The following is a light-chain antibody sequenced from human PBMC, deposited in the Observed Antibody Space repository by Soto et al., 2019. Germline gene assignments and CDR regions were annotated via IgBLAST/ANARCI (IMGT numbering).Light chain of an antibody. CDR1: QSVSTSY. CDR2: GAS. CDR3: QQYGSVPLT. J-gene: IGKJ4*01. Sequence: EIVLTQSPGTLSLSPGERATLSCRASQSVSTSYLAWYQQKPRQAPRLLIYGASSRATGILDRFSGSGSGADFTLTISRLEPEDFAVYYCQQYGSVPLTFGGGTKVEIK. V-gene: IGKV3-20*01.